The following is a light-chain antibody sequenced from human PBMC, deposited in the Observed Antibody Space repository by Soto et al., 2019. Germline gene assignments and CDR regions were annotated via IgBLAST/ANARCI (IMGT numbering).Light chain of an antibody. Sequence: QSALTQPDSVSGSPGQPITISRTGTSSDVGGYNYVSWYQQHPGKAPKLMIYDVSNRPSGVSNRFSGSKSGNTASLTMSGLQAEDEADYYCSSYTSSSTKVFGTGTKLTVL. V-gene: IGLV2-14*01. CDR2: DVS. CDR3: SSYTSSSTKV. CDR1: SSDVGGYNY. J-gene: IGLJ1*01.